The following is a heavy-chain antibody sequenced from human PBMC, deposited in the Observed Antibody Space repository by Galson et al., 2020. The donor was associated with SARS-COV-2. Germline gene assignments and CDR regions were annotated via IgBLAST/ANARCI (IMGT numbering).Heavy chain of an antibody. CDR2: IKQDGSEK. Sequence: GESLKISCAASGFTFSSYWMSWVRQAPGKGLEWVANIKQDGSEKYYVDSVKGRFTISRDNAKNSLYLQMNSLRVEDTAVYYCARDGQLSSGWAFDYWGQGTLVTVSS. V-gene: IGHV3-7*01. CDR1: GFTFSSYW. CDR3: ARDGQLSSGWAFDY. J-gene: IGHJ4*02. D-gene: IGHD6-19*01.